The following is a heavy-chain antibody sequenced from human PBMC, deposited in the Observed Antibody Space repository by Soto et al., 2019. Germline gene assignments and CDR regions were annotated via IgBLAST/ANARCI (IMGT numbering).Heavy chain of an antibody. V-gene: IGHV3-30*18. CDR2: ISHDAYNK. CDR1: GFIFSIYA. D-gene: IGHD5-12*01. J-gene: IGHJ4*02. Sequence: GGSLRLSCTTSGFIFSIYAMQWVRQAPGKGLEWVAVISHDAYNKYHTDSVRGRFTISRDDSKNTLYLQMNGLRAEDTAVYYCAKSLLRFNLGWYYMDHWGQGIPVTVSS. CDR3: AKSLLRFNLGWYYMDH.